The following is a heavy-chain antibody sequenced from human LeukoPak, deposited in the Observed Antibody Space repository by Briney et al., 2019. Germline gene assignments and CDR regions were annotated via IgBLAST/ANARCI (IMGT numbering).Heavy chain of an antibody. CDR3: ARNTVTGYYFDY. CDR2: IYYSGST. D-gene: IGHD4-17*01. CDR1: GVSISSGDYY. Sequence: SETLSLTCTVSGVSISSGDYYWSWIRPPPGKGLEWIGYIYYSGSTYYNPSLKSRVTISVDTSKNQFSLKLSSVTAADTAVYYCARNTVTGYYFDYWGQGTLVTVSS. V-gene: IGHV4-30-4*01. J-gene: IGHJ4*02.